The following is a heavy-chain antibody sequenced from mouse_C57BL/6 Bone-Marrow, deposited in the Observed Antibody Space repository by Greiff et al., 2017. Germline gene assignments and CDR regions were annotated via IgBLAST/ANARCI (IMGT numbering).Heavy chain of an antibody. CDR3: ARHPYYYGSSYGAMDY. J-gene: IGHJ4*01. D-gene: IGHD1-1*01. CDR2: ISNGGGST. CDR1: GFTFSDYY. V-gene: IGHV5-12*01. Sequence: EVMLVESGGGLVQPGGSLKLSCAASGFTFSDYYMYWVRQTPEKRLEWVAYISNGGGSTYSPDTVKGRFTISRDNAKNTLYLQMSRLKSEDTAMYYCARHPYYYGSSYGAMDYWGQGTSVTVSS.